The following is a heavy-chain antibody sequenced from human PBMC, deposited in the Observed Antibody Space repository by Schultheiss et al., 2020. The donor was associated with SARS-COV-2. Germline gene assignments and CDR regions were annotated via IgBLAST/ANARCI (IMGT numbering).Heavy chain of an antibody. CDR3: ARDTGFPLLWFGENSGMDV. Sequence: ASVKVSCKASGGTFSSYAISWVRQAPGQGLEWMGWISAYNGNTNYAQKLQGRVTMTTDTSTSTAYMELRSLRSDDTAVYYCARDTGFPLLWFGENSGMDVWGQGTTVTVSS. V-gene: IGHV1-18*01. D-gene: IGHD3-10*01. CDR1: GGTFSSYA. J-gene: IGHJ6*02. CDR2: ISAYNGNT.